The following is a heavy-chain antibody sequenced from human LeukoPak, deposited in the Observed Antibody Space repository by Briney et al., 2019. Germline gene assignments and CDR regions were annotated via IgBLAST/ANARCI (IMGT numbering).Heavy chain of an antibody. CDR1: GGTFSSYA. V-gene: IGHV1-69*13. CDR2: IIPIFGTA. D-gene: IGHD3-22*01. J-gene: IGHJ4*02. Sequence: ASVKVSCKASGGTFSSYAISWVRQAPGQGLERMGGIIPIFGTANYAQKFQGRVTIAADESTSTAYMELSSLRSEDTAVYYCASHYYDSSGYHEKFDYWGQGTLVTVSS. CDR3: ASHYYDSSGYHEKFDY.